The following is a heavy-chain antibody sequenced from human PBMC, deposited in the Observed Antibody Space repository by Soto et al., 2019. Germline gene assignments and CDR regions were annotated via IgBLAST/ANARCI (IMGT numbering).Heavy chain of an antibody. V-gene: IGHV5-51*01. CDR3: ARLPNEYRDYYYGTDV. CDR2: IYPGGSDT. J-gene: IGHJ6*02. CDR1: GCKIIVFW. Sequence: GCKIIVFWVGRIRQKPGKGLEWMGIIYPGGSDTRYSPSFQGQVTISADKYISTAYLQWSSLKASDTAMYYCARLPNEYRDYYYGTDVWGQRNTVTVS. D-gene: IGHD2-8*01.